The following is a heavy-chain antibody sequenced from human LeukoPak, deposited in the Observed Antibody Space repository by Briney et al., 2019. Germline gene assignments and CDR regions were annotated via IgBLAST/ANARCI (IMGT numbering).Heavy chain of an antibody. CDR2: ISAYNGNT. D-gene: IGHD3-10*01. Sequence: ASVKVSCKASGYTFTSYGISWVRQAPGQGLEWMGWISAYNGNTNYAQKLQGRVTMTTDTSTSTAYMELSSLRSEDTAVYYCARGPSKRSLIYIIYYYYGMDVWGQGTTVTVSS. CDR1: GYTFTSYG. CDR3: ARGPSKRSLIYIIYYYYGMDV. V-gene: IGHV1-18*01. J-gene: IGHJ6*02.